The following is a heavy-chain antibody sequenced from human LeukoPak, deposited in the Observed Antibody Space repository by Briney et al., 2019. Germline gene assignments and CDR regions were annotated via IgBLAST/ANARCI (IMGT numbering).Heavy chain of an antibody. V-gene: IGHV4-59*01. CDR1: GGSISSYY. CDR2: IYYSGST. J-gene: IGHJ2*01. CDR3: ARGRSDSSGYYYNYWYFDL. D-gene: IGHD3-22*01. Sequence: SETLSLTCTVSGGSISSYYWSWIRQPPGKGLEWIGYIYYSGSTNYNPSLKSRVTISVDTSKNQFSLKLSSVTAADTAVYYCARGRSDSSGYYYNYWYFDLWGRGTLVSVSS.